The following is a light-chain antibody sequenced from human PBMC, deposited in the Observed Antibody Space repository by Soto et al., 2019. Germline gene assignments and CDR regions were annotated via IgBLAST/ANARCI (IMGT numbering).Light chain of an antibody. CDR2: DVT. V-gene: IGLV2-14*01. J-gene: IGLJ1*01. Sequence: QSALTQPSSVSGSPGQSITISRTGNSSDVGDNNYVSWYRQHPGNAPKLMMYDVTNRPSGVSNRFSGSKSGNTASLTISGLQAEDEADYYCSSYTTSSRYVCGTGTKVTV. CDR1: SSDVGDNNY. CDR3: SSYTTSSRYV.